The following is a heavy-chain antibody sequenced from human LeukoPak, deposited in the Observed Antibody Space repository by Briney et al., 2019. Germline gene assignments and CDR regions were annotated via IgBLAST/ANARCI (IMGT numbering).Heavy chain of an antibody. J-gene: IGHJ4*02. V-gene: IGHV3-74*01. Sequence: PGGSPRLSCAASGFTFSSYWMHWARQAPGKGLVWVSRINSDGSSTSYADSVKGRFTISRDNAKNTLYLQMNSLRAEDTAVYYCARDLEWFGDVDDYWGQGTLVTVSS. CDR2: INSDGSST. D-gene: IGHD3-10*01. CDR1: GFTFSSYW. CDR3: ARDLEWFGDVDDY.